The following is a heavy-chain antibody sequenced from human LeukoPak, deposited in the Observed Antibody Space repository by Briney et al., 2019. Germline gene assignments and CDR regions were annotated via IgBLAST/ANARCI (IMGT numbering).Heavy chain of an antibody. CDR2: IKQDGSEK. D-gene: IGHD4-23*01. V-gene: IGHV3-7*01. CDR3: AKDSLLTVVSPAAAS. CDR1: GFTFTTYW. Sequence: GGSLRLSCAASGFTFTTYWMSWVRQAPGKGLEWVANIKQDGSEKYYVDSVKGRFAISRDNAKNSLFLQMNALSVEDTAVYYCAKDSLLTVVSPAAASWGQGIQVTVSS. J-gene: IGHJ5*02.